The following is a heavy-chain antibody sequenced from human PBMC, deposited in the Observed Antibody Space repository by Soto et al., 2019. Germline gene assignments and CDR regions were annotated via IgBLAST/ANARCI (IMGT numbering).Heavy chain of an antibody. Sequence: GASVKVSCKASGGTFSSYTISWVRQAPGQGLEWMGRIIPILGIANYAQKFQGRVTITADKSTSTAYMELNSLRAADTAVYYCARGQTAPTNVFDYWGQGTLVTVSS. CDR2: IIPILGIA. D-gene: IGHD2-21*02. V-gene: IGHV1-69*02. J-gene: IGHJ4*02. CDR1: GGTFSSYT. CDR3: ARGQTAPTNVFDY.